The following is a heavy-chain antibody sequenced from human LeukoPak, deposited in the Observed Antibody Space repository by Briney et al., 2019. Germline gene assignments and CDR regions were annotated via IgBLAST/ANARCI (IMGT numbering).Heavy chain of an antibody. Sequence: GSLRLSCAASGFTFNNAWMSWVRQAPGKGLEWVSAISGSGGSTYYADSVKGRFTIPRDNSKNTLYLQMNSLRAEDTAVYYCAKDIESGVVDYWGQGTLVTVSS. CDR2: ISGSGGST. D-gene: IGHD2-15*01. CDR1: GFTFNNAW. CDR3: AKDIESGVVDY. V-gene: IGHV3-23*01. J-gene: IGHJ4*02.